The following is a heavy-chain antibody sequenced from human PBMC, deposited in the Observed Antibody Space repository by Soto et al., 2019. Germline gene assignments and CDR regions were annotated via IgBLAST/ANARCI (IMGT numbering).Heavy chain of an antibody. V-gene: IGHV4-34*01. J-gene: IGHJ4*02. CDR1: GGSFSGYY. Sequence: SETLSLTCAVYGGSFSGYYWSWIRQPPGKGLEWIGEINHSGSTNYNPSLKSRVTISVDTSKNQFSLKLSSVTAADTAVYYCARDGSVYSYGHPHFEYWGQGTLVTVSS. CDR3: ARDGSVYSYGHPHFEY. CDR2: INHSGST. D-gene: IGHD5-18*01.